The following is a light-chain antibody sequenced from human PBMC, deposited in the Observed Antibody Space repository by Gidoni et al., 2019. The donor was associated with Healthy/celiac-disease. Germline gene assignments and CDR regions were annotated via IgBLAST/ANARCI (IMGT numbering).Light chain of an antibody. CDR1: QSISSW. Sequence: DIQMTQSPSTLSASVGDRVTITCLASQSISSWLAWYQQKPGKAPKLLLYKASSLESGVPSRFSGSGSGTEFTLTISSLQPDDFATYYCQQYNSYSSFGQGTKLEIK. J-gene: IGKJ2*03. V-gene: IGKV1-5*03. CDR3: QQYNSYSS. CDR2: KAS.